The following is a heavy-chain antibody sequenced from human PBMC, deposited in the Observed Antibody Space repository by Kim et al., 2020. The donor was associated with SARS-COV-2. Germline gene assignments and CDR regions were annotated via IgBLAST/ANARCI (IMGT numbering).Heavy chain of an antibody. J-gene: IGHJ4*02. V-gene: IGHV3-15*01. Sequence: GGSLRLSCAASGFTFSNAWMSWVRQAPGKGLEWVGRIKSKTDGGTTDYAAPVKGRFTISRDDSKNTLYLQMNSLKTEDTAVYYCTTDSYNWLYSFDYCGQGTLVTVSS. CDR1: GFTFSNAW. CDR2: IKSKTDGGTT. CDR3: TTDSYNWLYSFDY. D-gene: IGHD1-20*01.